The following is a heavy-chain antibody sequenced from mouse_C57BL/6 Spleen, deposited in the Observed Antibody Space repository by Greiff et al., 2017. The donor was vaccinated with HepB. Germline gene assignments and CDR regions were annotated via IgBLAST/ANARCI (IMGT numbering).Heavy chain of an antibody. CDR3: ARHRSGSSYCVDY. J-gene: IGHJ2*01. D-gene: IGHD1-1*01. CDR2: IYPGSGNT. V-gene: IGHV1-76*01. CDR1: GYTFTDYY. Sequence: QVQLQQSGAELVRPGASVKLSCKASGYTFTDYYINWVKQRPGQGLEWIARIYPGSGNTYYNEKFKGKATLTAEKSSSTAYMQLSSLTSEDSAVYICARHRSGSSYCVDYWGQGTTLTVSS.